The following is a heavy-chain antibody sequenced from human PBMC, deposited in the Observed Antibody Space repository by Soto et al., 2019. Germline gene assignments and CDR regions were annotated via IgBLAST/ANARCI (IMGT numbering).Heavy chain of an antibody. CDR1: GYKFTNHA. Sequence: QVQLVQSGAEVKKPGASVKVSCKASGYKFTNHAIHWVRQAPGQSLEWLGWMNAANGDTKYSLKFQGRVTITRDTTAYTAYMDLSSLKSEDTDVYYCAKSGSGSPGNWFDAWGQGTLVTVSS. CDR2: MNAANGDT. CDR3: AKSGSGSPGNWFDA. D-gene: IGHD1-26*01. J-gene: IGHJ5*02. V-gene: IGHV1-3*01.